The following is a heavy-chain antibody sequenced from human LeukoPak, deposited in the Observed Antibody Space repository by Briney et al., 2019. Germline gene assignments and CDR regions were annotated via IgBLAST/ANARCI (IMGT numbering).Heavy chain of an antibody. D-gene: IGHD1-26*01. V-gene: IGHV3-64*01. CDR2: ISIDGQNT. J-gene: IGHJ4*02. CDR3: AREGPSGSYDY. Sequence: GGSLRLSCAASGFSFTTSHMHWVRQAPGKGLESVSAISIDGQNTYYANSVRGRFTISRDNSRSILYLQIGSLRVEDTATYYCAREGPSGSYDYWGQGTLVTVSS. CDR1: GFSFTTSH.